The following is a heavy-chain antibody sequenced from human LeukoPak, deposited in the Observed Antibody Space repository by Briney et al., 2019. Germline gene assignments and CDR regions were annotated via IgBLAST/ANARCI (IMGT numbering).Heavy chain of an antibody. V-gene: IGHV3-7*01. D-gene: IGHD2-15*01. Sequence: GGSLRLSCVVSGFTFSNYWMSWVRQAPGKGLEWVINIRPDGGEKYFVDSVRGRFTISRDNAKNSLYLQMDSLRAEDTAVYYCARDLSGPSVYWGQGTLVTVSS. CDR1: GFTFSNYW. J-gene: IGHJ4*02. CDR3: ARDLSGPSVY. CDR2: IRPDGGEK.